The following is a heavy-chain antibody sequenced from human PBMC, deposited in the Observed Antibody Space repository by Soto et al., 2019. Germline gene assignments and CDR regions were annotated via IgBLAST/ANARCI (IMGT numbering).Heavy chain of an antibody. CDR2: ISYDGSNK. CDR1: GFTFSSYG. D-gene: IGHD3-10*01. V-gene: IGHV3-30*03. CDR3: CYGSGSYYNGPLDY. Sequence: QVQLVESGGGVVQPGRSLRLSCAASGFTFSSYGMHWVRQAPGKGLEWVAVISYDGSNKYYADSVKGRFTISRDNXXNTLYLQMNSLRAEDTAVYYCCYGSGSYYNGPLDYWGQGTLVTVSS. J-gene: IGHJ4*02.